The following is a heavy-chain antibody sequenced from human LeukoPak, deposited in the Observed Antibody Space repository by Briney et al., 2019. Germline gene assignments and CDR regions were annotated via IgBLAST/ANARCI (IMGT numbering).Heavy chain of an antibody. D-gene: IGHD6-19*01. CDR1: GFTFSRYA. J-gene: IGHJ4*02. V-gene: IGHV3-23*01. Sequence: GGSLRLSCAASGFTFSRYAMSWVRQAPGKWLEWVSSVSTDGDTYYTDSVKGRFTISRDTSRNTLFLQMTSLRAEDTALYYCARSRSGSVAGTSDYWGQGTLVIVSS. CDR2: VSTDGDT. CDR3: ARSRSGSVAGTSDY.